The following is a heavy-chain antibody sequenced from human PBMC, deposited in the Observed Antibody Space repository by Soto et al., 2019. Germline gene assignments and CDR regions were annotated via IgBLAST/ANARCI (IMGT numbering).Heavy chain of an antibody. Sequence: SETWSLTCPVSGGSISSSNYYWGRIRQPPGKGLEWIGSIYYSGSTYYTPSIKSRVTISVDTSTNQFSLKLSSVTAADTAVYYCARDCRSTSCYKYWGQGTRV. D-gene: IGHD2-2*02. CDR1: GGSISSSNYY. CDR3: ARDCRSTSCYKY. V-gene: IGHV4-39*02. J-gene: IGHJ4*02. CDR2: IYYSGST.